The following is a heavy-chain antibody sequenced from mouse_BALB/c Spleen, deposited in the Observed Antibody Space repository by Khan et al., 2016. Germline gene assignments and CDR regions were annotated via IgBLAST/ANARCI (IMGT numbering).Heavy chain of an antibody. V-gene: IGHV3-2*02. Sequence: EVQLQESGPGLVKPSQSLSLTCTVAGYSITSDYAWNWIRQFPGNKLEWMGYISYSGSTSYNPSLKSRISITRDTSKNQFFLQLNSVTTEDTATYYCASAYGSTGMDYYFDYWGQGTTLTVSS. J-gene: IGHJ2*01. CDR1: GYSITSDYA. CDR2: ISYSGST. CDR3: ASAYGSTGMDYYFDY. D-gene: IGHD1-1*01.